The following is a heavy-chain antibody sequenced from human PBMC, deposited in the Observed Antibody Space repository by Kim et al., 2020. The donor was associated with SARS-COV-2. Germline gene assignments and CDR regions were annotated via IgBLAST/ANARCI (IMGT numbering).Heavy chain of an antibody. CDR3: ARFDDSNGYYQYYFDY. CDR1: GFTFSDYA. V-gene: IGHV3-23*01. CDR2: ISGSGRTT. Sequence: GGSLRLSRVTSGFTFSDYALSWVRQAPGKGLEWVSAISGSGRTTYSADSVKGRFTLSRDTSKNTVYLQMNSLRAEDTAMYYCARFDDSNGYYQYYFDYWGQGTLVTVSS. J-gene: IGHJ4*02. D-gene: IGHD3-22*01.